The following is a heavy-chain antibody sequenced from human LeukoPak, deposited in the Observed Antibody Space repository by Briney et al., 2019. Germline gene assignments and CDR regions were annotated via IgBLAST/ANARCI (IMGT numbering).Heavy chain of an antibody. D-gene: IGHD3-10*01. CDR3: AKGSGSPPSEFDY. CDR2: ISGSGGST. Sequence: QAGGSLRLSCAASGFTFSSYDMSWVRQAPGKGLEWVSAISGSGGSTYYADSVKGRFTISRDNSKNTLYLQMNSLRAEDTAVYYCAKGSGSPPSEFDYWGQGTLVTVSS. V-gene: IGHV3-23*01. J-gene: IGHJ4*02. CDR1: GFTFSSYD.